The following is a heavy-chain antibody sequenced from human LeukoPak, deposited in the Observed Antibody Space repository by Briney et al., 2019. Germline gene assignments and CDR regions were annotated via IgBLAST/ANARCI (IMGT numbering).Heavy chain of an antibody. CDR3: ARELLGHGYNSGDFDY. D-gene: IGHD5-24*01. J-gene: IGHJ4*02. CDR1: GFTFSSYW. V-gene: IGHV3-7*01. CDR2: IKQDGSEK. Sequence: PGGSLRLSCAASGFTFSSYWMNWVRQSPGKGLEWVATIKQDGSEKYYVGSVKGRFTISRDNAKNSLYLQMNSLRAEDTAVYYCARELLGHGYNSGDFDYWGQGTLVTVSS.